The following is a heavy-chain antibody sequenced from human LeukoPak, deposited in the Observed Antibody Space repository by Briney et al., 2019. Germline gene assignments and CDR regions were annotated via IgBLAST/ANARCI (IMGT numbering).Heavy chain of an antibody. CDR3: ASTYDYIWGSYRPGPYAFDI. V-gene: IGHV5-51*01. CDR1: GYSFTSYW. CDR2: IYPGDSDT. D-gene: IGHD3-16*02. Sequence: GESLKISCKGSGYSFTSYWIGWVRQMPGKGLGWMGIIYPGDSDTRYSPSFQGQVTISADKSISTAYLQWSSLKASDTAMYYCASTYDYIWGSYRPGPYAFDIWGQGTMVTVSS. J-gene: IGHJ3*02.